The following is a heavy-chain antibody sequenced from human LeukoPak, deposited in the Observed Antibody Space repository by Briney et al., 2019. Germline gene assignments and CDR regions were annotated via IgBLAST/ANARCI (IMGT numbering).Heavy chain of an antibody. V-gene: IGHV1-18*01. CDR2: ISAYNNNT. CDR3: AREGEWELEGGWLDS. CDR1: GYTFTTYG. Sequence: ASVKVSCKASGYTFTTYGISWVRQAPGQGLEWMAWISAYNNNTNYAQTFQGRVTLTTDPSTSTAYMELRSLISDDTAVYYCAREGEWELEGGWLDSWGQGTLVTVSS. D-gene: IGHD1-26*01. J-gene: IGHJ5*01.